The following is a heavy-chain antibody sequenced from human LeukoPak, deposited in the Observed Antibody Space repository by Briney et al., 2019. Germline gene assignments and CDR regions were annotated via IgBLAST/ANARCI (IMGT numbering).Heavy chain of an antibody. D-gene: IGHD2-15*01. CDR3: ANTPGDIVVVEAATPDY. Sequence: GGSLRLSCAASGFTFSSYAMSWVRQAPGKGLEWVSAISGSGGSTYYADSVKGRFTISRDNSKNTLYLQMNSLRAEDTAVYYCANTPGDIVVVEAATPDYWGQGTLVTVSS. CDR2: ISGSGGST. J-gene: IGHJ4*02. V-gene: IGHV3-23*01. CDR1: GFTFSSYA.